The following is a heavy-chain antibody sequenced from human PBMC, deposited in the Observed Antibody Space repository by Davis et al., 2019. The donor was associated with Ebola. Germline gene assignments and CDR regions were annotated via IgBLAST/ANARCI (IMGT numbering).Heavy chain of an antibody. CDR1: GASISSGAYY. CDR3: VRFGHGAY. D-gene: IGHD3-16*01. J-gene: IGHJ4*02. V-gene: IGHV4-61*08. Sequence: PSETLSLTCTVSGASISSGAYYWTWIRQPPGKGLEWIGIVYDGGRTNYRPSLKSRATISADTSKNQFSLMLRSVTAADTAVYYCVRFGHGAYWGQGILVTVSS. CDR2: VYDGGRT.